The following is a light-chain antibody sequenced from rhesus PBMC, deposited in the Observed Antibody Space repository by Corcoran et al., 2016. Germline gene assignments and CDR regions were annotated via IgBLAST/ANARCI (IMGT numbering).Light chain of an antibody. CDR2: EVS. CDR1: QSLLDGEDGNTY. J-gene: IGKJ1*01. V-gene: IGKV2-104*02. Sequence: EIVMTQTPLSLPVTPGEPASISCRSSQSLLDGEDGNTYLDWYLQKPGQSPQLLIYEVSNRASGVPDRFSGSGSDTDFTLKISRVEAEDVWVYYCIQTLEFPRTFGQGTKVEIK. CDR3: IQTLEFPRT.